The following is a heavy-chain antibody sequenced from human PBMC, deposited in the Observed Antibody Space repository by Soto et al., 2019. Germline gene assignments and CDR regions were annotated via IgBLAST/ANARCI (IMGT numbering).Heavy chain of an antibody. D-gene: IGHD5-12*01. V-gene: IGHV1-69*01. CDR3: ASLITVDIVATSYFDY. Sequence: QVQLVQSGAEVKKPGSSVKVSCKASGGTFSSYAISWVRQAPGQGLEWMGGIIPIFGTANYAQKFQGRVKITADESTSTAYMELSSLRSEDTAVYYCASLITVDIVATSYFDYWGQGTLVTVSS. J-gene: IGHJ4*02. CDR1: GGTFSSYA. CDR2: IIPIFGTA.